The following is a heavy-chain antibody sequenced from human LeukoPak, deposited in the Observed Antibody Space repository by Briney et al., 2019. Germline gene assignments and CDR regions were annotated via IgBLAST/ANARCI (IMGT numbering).Heavy chain of an antibody. CDR2: IHPNSGGT. CDR1: GYTFTGYY. V-gene: IGHV1-2*02. Sequence: ASVKVSCKASGYTFTGYYMHWVRQAPGQGLEWVGWIHPNSGGTNFAQKFQGRVAMTRDTSISTAYMELSRLRSDDTAVYYCAREKGQWLVGYDAFDIWGQGTMVTVSS. CDR3: AREKGQWLVGYDAFDI. J-gene: IGHJ3*02. D-gene: IGHD6-19*01.